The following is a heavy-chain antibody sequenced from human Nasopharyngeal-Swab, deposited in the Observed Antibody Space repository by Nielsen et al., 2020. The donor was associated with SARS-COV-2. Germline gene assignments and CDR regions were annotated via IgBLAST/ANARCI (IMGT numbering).Heavy chain of an antibody. Sequence: ARSLAWTVYGGAGSSGGYYWSWIRQHTWKGLEWIGYIYYSGSTYYNPSLKSRVTISVDTSKNQFSLKLSSVTAADTAVYYCARDKRYGDYGGEGWFDPWGQGTLVTVSS. CDR2: IYYSGST. CDR3: ARDKRYGDYGGEGWFDP. CDR1: GGAGSSGGYY. D-gene: IGHD4-17*01. J-gene: IGHJ5*02. V-gene: IGHV4-31*02.